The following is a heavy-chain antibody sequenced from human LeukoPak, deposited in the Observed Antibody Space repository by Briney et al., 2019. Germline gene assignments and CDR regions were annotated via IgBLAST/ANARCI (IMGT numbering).Heavy chain of an antibody. D-gene: IGHD5-18*01. CDR2: ISDDGRNK. V-gene: IGHV3-30*18. CDR1: GFSFRNYG. Sequence: PGGSLRLSCAASGFSFRNYGMHWVRQAPGKGLEWVAVISDDGRNKYYADSVRGRFTISRDNSKNMLYPQMNNLRPEDTAVYHCAKDADTATIIYWYFDLWGRGTLVTVSS. CDR3: AKDADTATIIYWYFDL. J-gene: IGHJ2*01.